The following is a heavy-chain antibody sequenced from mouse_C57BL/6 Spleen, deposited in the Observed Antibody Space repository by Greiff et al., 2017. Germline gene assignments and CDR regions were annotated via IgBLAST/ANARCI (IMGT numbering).Heavy chain of an antibody. D-gene: IGHD4-1*01. V-gene: IGHV5-17*01. J-gene: IGHJ4*01. CDR3: ARNCHYYAMDY. CDR1: GFTFSDYG. Sequence: EVKLVESGGGLVKPGGSLKLSCAASGFTFSDYGMHWVRQAPEKGLEWVAYISSGSSTIYYADTVKGRFTISRDNAKNTLFLQMTSLRSEDTAMYYCARNCHYYAMDYWGQGTSVTVSS. CDR2: ISSGSSTI.